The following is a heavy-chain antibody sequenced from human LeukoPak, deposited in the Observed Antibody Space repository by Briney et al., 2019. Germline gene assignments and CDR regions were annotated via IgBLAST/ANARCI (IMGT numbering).Heavy chain of an antibody. V-gene: IGHV1-46*01. CDR2: INPSGGST. Sequence: ASVKVSCKASGGTFSRYAISWVRQAPGQGLEWMGIINPSGGSTSYAQKFQGRVTMTRDMSTSTVYMELSSLRSEDTAVYYCARKGVTTVTIFDYWGQGTLVTVSS. D-gene: IGHD4-17*01. CDR1: GGTFSRYA. CDR3: ARKGVTTVTIFDY. J-gene: IGHJ4*02.